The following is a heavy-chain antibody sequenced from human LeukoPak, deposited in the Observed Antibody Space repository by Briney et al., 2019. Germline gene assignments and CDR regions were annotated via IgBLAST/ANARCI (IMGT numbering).Heavy chain of an antibody. Sequence: GGSLKISCKGSGFNFTSYWIGWVRQLPGKGLEWVGLIYPGDSDTTYSPSFQGQVTISADKSISTPYLQWSSLYASDTAMYYCARHACYDDVWGSYRCYYYYMDVWGKGTTVNVSS. J-gene: IGHJ6*03. D-gene: IGHD3-16*02. CDR3: ARHACYDDVWGSYRCYYYYMDV. CDR1: GFNFTSYW. CDR2: IYPGDSDT. V-gene: IGHV5-51*01.